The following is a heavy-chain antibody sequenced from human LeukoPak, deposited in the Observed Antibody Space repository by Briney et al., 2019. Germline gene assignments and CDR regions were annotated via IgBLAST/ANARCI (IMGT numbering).Heavy chain of an antibody. CDR1: GYTFTGYY. D-gene: IGHD3-9*01. V-gene: IGHV1-2*02. J-gene: IGHJ5*02. CDR2: INPNSGGT. Sequence: ASVKVSCKASGYTFTGYYMHWVRQAPGQGLGWMGWINPNSGGTNYAQKFQGRVTMTRDTSISTAYMELSRLRSDDTAVYYCARAKILTGYYVAAADTWGQGTLVTVSS. CDR3: ARAKILTGYYVAAADT.